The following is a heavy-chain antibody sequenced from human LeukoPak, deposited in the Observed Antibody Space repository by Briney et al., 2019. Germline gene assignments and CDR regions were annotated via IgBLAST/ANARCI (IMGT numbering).Heavy chain of an antibody. CDR3: AKGGSYQYSDY. CDR1: GFTFSSYA. D-gene: IGHD3-16*02. J-gene: IGHJ4*02. V-gene: IGHV3-23*01. CDR2: ISGSGDTK. Sequence: QPGGSLRLSCGVSGFTFSSYAMSWVRQAPGKGLKWVSSISGSGDTKYYADPVKGRFTISRDNSKNTLYLQMSSLRVEDTAVYYCAKGGSYQYSDYWGQGSLVTASS.